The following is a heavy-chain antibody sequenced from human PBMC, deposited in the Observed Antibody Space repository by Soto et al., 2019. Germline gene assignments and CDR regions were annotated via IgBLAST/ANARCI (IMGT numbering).Heavy chain of an antibody. CDR1: GFTFSSYW. CDR2: IKQDGSEK. D-gene: IGHD3-3*01. Sequence: GGSLRLSCAASGFTFSSYWMSWVRQAPGKGLEWVANIKQDGSEKYYVDSVKGRFTISRDNAKNSLYLQMNSLRAEDTAVYYCARDQVREATYYDFWSGYNYYYYYMDVWGKGTTVTVSS. J-gene: IGHJ6*03. V-gene: IGHV3-7*01. CDR3: ARDQVREATYYDFWSGYNYYYYYMDV.